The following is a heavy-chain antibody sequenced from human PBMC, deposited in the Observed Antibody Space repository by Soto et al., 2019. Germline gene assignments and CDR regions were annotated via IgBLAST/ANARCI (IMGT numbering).Heavy chain of an antibody. CDR3: ARGEQYSGRIFDY. D-gene: IGHD1-26*01. J-gene: IGHJ4*01. V-gene: IGHV6-1*01. Sequence: PSQTLSLTCAITGDSVSSNSAGWSWVRQSPSRGLEWLGRTYYRSKWYYEYAVSVRGRITINPDTSKNQYPLQLNSVTPEDTAVYFCARGEQYSGRIFDYWGQGTLVTVSS. CDR1: GDSVSSNSAG. CDR2: TYYRSKWYY.